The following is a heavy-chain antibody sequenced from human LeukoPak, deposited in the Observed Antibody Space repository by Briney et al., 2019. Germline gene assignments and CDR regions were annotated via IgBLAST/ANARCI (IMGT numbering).Heavy chain of an antibody. CDR3: ATLAVANTRGPHYYYHYMDV. CDR1: GASIGSYY. V-gene: IGHV4-59*01. Sequence: SETLSLTCTVSGASIGSYYWSWIRQPPGKGLEWIAYIYYSGITNYNPSLKSRVTISIDTSKNQFSLKLSSVTAADTAVYYCATLAVANTRGPHYYYHYMDVWGKGTTVTVSS. J-gene: IGHJ6*03. D-gene: IGHD6-19*01. CDR2: IYYSGIT.